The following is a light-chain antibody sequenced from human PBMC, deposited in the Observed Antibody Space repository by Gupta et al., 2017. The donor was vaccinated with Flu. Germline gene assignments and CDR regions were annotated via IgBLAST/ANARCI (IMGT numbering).Light chain of an antibody. V-gene: IGKV3-20*01. J-gene: IGKJ2*01. CDR1: QTVNSSY. Sequence: ETVLTQSPGTLSLSPGEGATLSCRASQTVNSSYLAWYQHKRGQAPRLLIYGASSRAAGIPDRFTGSGCGTDFTLTISGGVHEDYAVYYCQQNGRSPSYAFGQGTRLDI. CDR2: GAS. CDR3: QQNGRSPSYA.